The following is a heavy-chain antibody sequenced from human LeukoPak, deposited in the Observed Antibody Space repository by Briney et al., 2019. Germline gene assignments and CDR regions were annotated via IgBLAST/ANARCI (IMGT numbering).Heavy chain of an antibody. Sequence: PSETLSLTCTVSSGSISSSSYYWGWIRQPPGKGLEWIGSIYYSGSTYYNPSLKSRVTISVDTSKNQFSLKLSSVTAADTAVYYCARDQAGGSYDPAEDYWGQGTLVTVSS. J-gene: IGHJ4*02. CDR3: ARDQAGGSYDPAEDY. CDR1: SGSISSSSYY. D-gene: IGHD1-26*01. V-gene: IGHV4-39*07. CDR2: IYYSGST.